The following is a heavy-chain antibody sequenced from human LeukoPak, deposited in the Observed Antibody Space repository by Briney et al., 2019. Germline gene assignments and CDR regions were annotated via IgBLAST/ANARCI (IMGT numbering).Heavy chain of an antibody. CDR2: ISWNSGSI. V-gene: IGHV3-9*01. D-gene: IGHD3-10*01. Sequence: PGGSLRLSCAASGFTFSSYAMHWVRQAPGKGLEWVSGISWNSGSIGYADSVKGRFTISRDNAKNSLYLQMNSLRAEDTALYYCAKDKVVGYYYGSGSYSGFDYWGQGTLVTVSS. CDR3: AKDKVVGYYYGSGSYSGFDY. J-gene: IGHJ4*02. CDR1: GFTFSSYA.